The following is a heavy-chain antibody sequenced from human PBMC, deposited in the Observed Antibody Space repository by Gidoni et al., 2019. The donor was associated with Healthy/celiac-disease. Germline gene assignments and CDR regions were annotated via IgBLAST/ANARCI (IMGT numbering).Heavy chain of an antibody. D-gene: IGHD3-16*01. J-gene: IGHJ4*02. CDR2: IYYSGST. CDR3: ARLPANLGR. CDR1: GGSISSYY. Sequence: QVQLQESGPGLVKPSETLSLTCTVSGGSISSYYWSWIRQPPGKGLEWIGYIYYSGSTNYNPSLKSRVTISVDTSKNQFSLKLSSVTAADTAVYYCARLPANLGRWGQGTLVTVSS. V-gene: IGHV4-59*08.